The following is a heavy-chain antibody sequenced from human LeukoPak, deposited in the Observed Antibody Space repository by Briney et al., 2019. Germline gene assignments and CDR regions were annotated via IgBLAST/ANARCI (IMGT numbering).Heavy chain of an antibody. V-gene: IGHV1-2*06. CDR2: INPNSGGT. CDR3: ARELAARLGSDY. D-gene: IGHD6-6*01. Sequence: ASVKVSCKASGYTFTGYYMHWVRQAPGQGLEWMGRINPNSGGTNYAQKFQGRVTVTRDTSISKAYMELSRLRSDDTAVYYCARELAARLGSDYWGQEPWSPSPQ. J-gene: IGHJ4*01. CDR1: GYTFTGYY.